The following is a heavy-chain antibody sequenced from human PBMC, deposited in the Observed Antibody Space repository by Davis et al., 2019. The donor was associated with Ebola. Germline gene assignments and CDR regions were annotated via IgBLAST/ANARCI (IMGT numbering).Heavy chain of an antibody. J-gene: IGHJ6*04. V-gene: IGHV3-23*01. CDR3: AKPCGYYYYSGMDV. Sequence: GESLKISCAASGFSFSNYAMSWARQAPGKGPEWVSAVNSAGTYPYYADSVKGRFTISRDNAKNSLYLQMNSLRAEDTAVYYCAKPCGYYYYSGMDVWGKGTTVTVSS. CDR1: GFSFSNYA. D-gene: IGHD2-21*01. CDR2: VNSAGTYP.